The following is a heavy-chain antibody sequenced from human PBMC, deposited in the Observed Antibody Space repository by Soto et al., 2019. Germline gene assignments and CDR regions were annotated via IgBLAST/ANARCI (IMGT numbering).Heavy chain of an antibody. Sequence: QVQLVQSGAEVKKPGSSVKVSCKASGGTFSSYAISWVRQAPGQGLEWMGGIIPIFGTANYAQKFQGRVTITADESKSTAYMELSSLRSEDTAVYYCASPRQNSAYSNYGGVYYSYGMDVWGQGTTVTVSS. D-gene: IGHD4-4*01. CDR3: ASPRQNSAYSNYGGVYYSYGMDV. V-gene: IGHV1-69*01. J-gene: IGHJ6*02. CDR2: IIPIFGTA. CDR1: GGTFSSYA.